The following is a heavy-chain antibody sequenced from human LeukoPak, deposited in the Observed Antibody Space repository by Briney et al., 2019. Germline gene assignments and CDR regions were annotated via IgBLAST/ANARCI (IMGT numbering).Heavy chain of an antibody. Sequence: KPSETLSLTCNVSGGSISSSYWSWIRQPPGKGLEWVGYIYNTGTTNYNPSLNSRVTISVDTSKNQLSLRLSSVTAADTAVYYYARHEPPGARRHLDYWGQGTLVTVSS. CDR1: GGSISSSY. V-gene: IGHV4-59*08. D-gene: IGHD1-14*01. CDR2: IYNTGTT. CDR3: ARHEPPGARRHLDY. J-gene: IGHJ4*02.